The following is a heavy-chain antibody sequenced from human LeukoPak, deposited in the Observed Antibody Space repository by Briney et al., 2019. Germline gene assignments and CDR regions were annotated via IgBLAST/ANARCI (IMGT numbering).Heavy chain of an antibody. CDR3: AKDQGVVGSYNY. V-gene: IGHV3-30*02. J-gene: IGHJ4*01. D-gene: IGHD3-10*01. CDR2: IQYDDSIE. CDR1: GFTFSTFG. Sequence: GGSLRLSCAASGFTFSTFGMNWVRQAPDKGLEWVAFIQYDDSIEYYADSVKGRFTISRDNSKNTLYLQMNSLRGDDTAVYYCAKDQGVVGSYNYWGHGTLVTVSS.